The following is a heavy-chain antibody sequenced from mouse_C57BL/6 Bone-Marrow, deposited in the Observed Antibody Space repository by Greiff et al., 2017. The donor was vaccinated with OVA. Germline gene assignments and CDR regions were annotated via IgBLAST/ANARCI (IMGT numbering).Heavy chain of an antibody. D-gene: IGHD1-1*01. CDR2: ISSGGSYT. Sequence: EVKLVESGGDLVKPGGSLKLSCAASGFTFSSYGMSWVRQTPDKRLEWVATISSGGSYTYYPDSVKGRFTISRDNAKNTLYLHMSSLKSEDTAMNYCARHGTTVYAMDYWGQGTSVTVSS. V-gene: IGHV5-6*01. CDR1: GFTFSSYG. CDR3: ARHGTTVYAMDY. J-gene: IGHJ4*01.